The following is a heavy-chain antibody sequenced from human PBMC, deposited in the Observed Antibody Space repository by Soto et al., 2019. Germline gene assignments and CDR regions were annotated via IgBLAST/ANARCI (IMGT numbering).Heavy chain of an antibody. CDR1: GFTFSAFW. CDR2: IKRAGTVT. Sequence: EVQLVESGGGLVQPGESLRLSCAASGFTFSAFWMTWLRQAPGKGLEWVANIKRAGTVTHYGDSVEGRCTLSRDNAQDSVFLQLNSLTPEDTAMYYCARDLSLPGQFFYDAFDVWGQGTFVTVSS. CDR3: ARDLSLPGQFFYDAFDV. J-gene: IGHJ3*01. D-gene: IGHD3-16*02. V-gene: IGHV3-7*04.